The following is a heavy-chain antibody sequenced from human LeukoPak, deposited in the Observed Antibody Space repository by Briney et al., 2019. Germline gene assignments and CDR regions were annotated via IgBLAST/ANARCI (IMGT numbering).Heavy chain of an antibody. V-gene: IGHV3-21*01. CDR2: ISSSSSYI. Sequence: GGSLRLSCAASGFTFSSYSMNWVRQAPGKGLEWVSSISSSSSYIYYADSVKGRFTISRDNAKNSLYLQMNSLRAEDTAVYYCAKEYCSGGSCYSSITLLDYWGQGTLVTVSS. J-gene: IGHJ4*02. D-gene: IGHD2-15*01. CDR1: GFTFSSYS. CDR3: AKEYCSGGSCYSSITLLDY.